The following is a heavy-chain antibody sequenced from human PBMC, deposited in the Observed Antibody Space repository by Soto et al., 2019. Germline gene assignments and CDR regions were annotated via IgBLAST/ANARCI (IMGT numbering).Heavy chain of an antibody. J-gene: IGHJ4*02. CDR3: TRSIGSGGVIGGFDY. CDR2: IIRMFDTP. CDR1: GGTFNTYA. V-gene: IGHV1-69*01. D-gene: IGHD3-16*02. Sequence: QVQLVQSETEVKKPGSAVKVSCKASGGTFNTYAMNWVRQAPGQGREWMGGIIRMFDTPRYAQKFQGSVTITVDESTTTAYMELSSLRSDDTAVYYCTRSIGSGGVIGGFDYWGQGTLVTVSS.